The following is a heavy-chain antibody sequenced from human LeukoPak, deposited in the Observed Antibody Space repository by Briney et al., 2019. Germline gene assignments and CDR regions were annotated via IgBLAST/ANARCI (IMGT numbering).Heavy chain of an antibody. CDR1: GFSFRSYA. J-gene: IGHJ4*02. CDR2: ISHDDKNA. CDR3: ARVWGQRGSDYFDH. Sequence: GGSLRLSCAASGFSFRSYAMHWVRQGPREALEWVAFISHDDKNANYADSVKGRFAISRDNSKSTLYLQMDSLRPEDTAVYYCARVWGQRGSDYFDHWGQGTLVTVSS. V-gene: IGHV3-30*09. D-gene: IGHD3-16*01.